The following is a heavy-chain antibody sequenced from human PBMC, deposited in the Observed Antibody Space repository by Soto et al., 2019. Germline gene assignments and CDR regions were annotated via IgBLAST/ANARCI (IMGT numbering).Heavy chain of an antibody. D-gene: IGHD6-19*01. V-gene: IGHV2-5*02. Sequence: SGPTLVNPTQTLTLTCTFSGFSLSTSGVGVGWIRQPPGKALEWLALIYRDDDKRYSPSLKSRLTITKDTSKNQVVLTMTNMDPVDTATYYCAHAIQWLTYNWFDPWGQGTLVTVSS. CDR3: AHAIQWLTYNWFDP. CDR1: GFSLSTSGVG. J-gene: IGHJ5*02. CDR2: IYRDDDK.